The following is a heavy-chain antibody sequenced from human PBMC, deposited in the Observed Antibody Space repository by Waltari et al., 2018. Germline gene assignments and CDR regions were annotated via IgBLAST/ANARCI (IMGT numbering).Heavy chain of an antibody. CDR1: GLNFRHYW. J-gene: IGHJ4*02. CDR2: IKHDASES. V-gene: IGHV3-7*01. Sequence: EVQRVESGGGLVLLGGSLRLSCVASGLNFRHYWMDWVRQAPGKGLEWVANIKHDASESHYVDSVKGRFTISRDNAQNLLYLQMNSLRAGDTAVYYCSVSLNYWGQGTLVTVSS. CDR3: SVSLNY.